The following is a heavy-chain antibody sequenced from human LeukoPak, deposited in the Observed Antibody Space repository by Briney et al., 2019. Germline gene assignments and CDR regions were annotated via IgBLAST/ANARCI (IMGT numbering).Heavy chain of an antibody. CDR1: GGSISSYY. CDR2: IYYSGST. V-gene: IGHV4-59*01. D-gene: IGHD6-19*01. Sequence: SETLSLTCTVSGGSISSYYWSWIRQPPGKGLEWIGYIYYSGSTNYNPSLKSRVTISVDTSKNQFSLKLSSVTAADTAVYYCARQIAVANQYYYYYYMDVWGKGTTVTVSS. J-gene: IGHJ6*03. CDR3: ARQIAVANQYYYYYYMDV.